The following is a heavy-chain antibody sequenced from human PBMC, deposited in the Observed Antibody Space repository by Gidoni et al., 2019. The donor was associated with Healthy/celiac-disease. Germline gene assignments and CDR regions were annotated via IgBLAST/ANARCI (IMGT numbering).Heavy chain of an antibody. CDR3: ARSIAARDAFDI. CDR1: GYTFTGYY. D-gene: IGHD6-6*01. CDR2: INPNSGGK. V-gene: IGHV1-2*02. J-gene: IGHJ3*02. Sequence: QVQLVQSGAEVKKPGASVKVSCKASGYTFTGYYMHWVRQAPGQGLEWMGWINPNSGGKNYAQKFQGRVTMTRDTSISTAYMELSRLRSDDTAVYYCARSIAARDAFDIWGQGTMVTVSS.